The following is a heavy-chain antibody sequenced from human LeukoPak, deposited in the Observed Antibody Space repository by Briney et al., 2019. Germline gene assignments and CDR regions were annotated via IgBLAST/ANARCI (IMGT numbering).Heavy chain of an antibody. CDR2: INGGGDTT. Sequence: GGSLRLSCAGSGFTFSNSAMSWVRQAPGKGLEWVSAINGGGDTTEYADSVKGRFTISRDNSKNTLYLQMNSLRAEDTAVYYCASLYGSGNFDYWGQGTLVTVSS. J-gene: IGHJ4*02. CDR1: GFTFSNSA. D-gene: IGHD3-10*01. CDR3: ASLYGSGNFDY. V-gene: IGHV3-23*01.